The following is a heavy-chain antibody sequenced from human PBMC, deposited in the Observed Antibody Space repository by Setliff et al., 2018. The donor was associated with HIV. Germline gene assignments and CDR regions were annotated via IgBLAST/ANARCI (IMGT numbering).Heavy chain of an antibody. CDR3: ARHPIHTYGYGAFDF. CDR2: IYPGDSSS. J-gene: IGHJ4*02. D-gene: IGHD5-18*01. Sequence: RGESLKISCEGSGYSFSRYWIGWVRQMPGKGLEWMGVIYPGDSSSKYSPSFQGQVTISVDTSISTAYLQWNSLKASDTAIYYCARHPIHTYGYGAFDFWGRGTLVTAPQ. CDR1: GYSFSRYW. V-gene: IGHV5-51*01.